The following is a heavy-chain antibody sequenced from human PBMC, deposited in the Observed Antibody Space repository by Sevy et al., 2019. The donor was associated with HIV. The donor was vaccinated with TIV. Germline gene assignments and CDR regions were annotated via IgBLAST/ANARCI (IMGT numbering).Heavy chain of an antibody. CDR3: ARDLPPSATTVPHFDC. J-gene: IGHJ4*02. Sequence: GGALRLSCAASGFTFSSYEMNWVRQAPGKGLEWISYISNSGTAMYYSDSVRGRLPISRENARRSLYLQMNSLRAEDTAVYYCARDLPPSATTVPHFDCWGQGTLVTVSS. V-gene: IGHV3-48*03. D-gene: IGHD4-17*01. CDR2: ISNSGTAM. CDR1: GFTFSSYE.